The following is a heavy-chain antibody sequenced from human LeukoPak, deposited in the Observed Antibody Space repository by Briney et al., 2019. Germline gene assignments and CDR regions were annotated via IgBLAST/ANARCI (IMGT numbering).Heavy chain of an antibody. D-gene: IGHD2-15*01. CDR3: VKAQGYCSGGTCYFDY. CDR1: GFTFRTYV. V-gene: IGHV3-64D*06. Sequence: GGSLRLSCSASGFTFRTYVMYWVRQAPGRGLEYVSAISGDGYSTYADSVKGRFTISRDNSKNTLYLQMSSLRAEDTAVCYCVKAQGYCSGGTCYFDYWGQGTQVTVSS. J-gene: IGHJ4*02. CDR2: ISGDGYST.